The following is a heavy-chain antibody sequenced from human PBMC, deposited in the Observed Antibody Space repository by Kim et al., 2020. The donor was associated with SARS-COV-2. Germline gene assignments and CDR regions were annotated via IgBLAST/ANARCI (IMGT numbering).Heavy chain of an antibody. Sequence: GVSLRLSCVASGFTFSSYEMNWVRQAPGKGLEWVSYISSSIRTIYYADSVKGRFTISRDNAKNSLYLQMNSLKAEDTAIYYCAREVASSSPDYYYDYWGQGTLVTVSS. J-gene: IGHJ4*02. CDR3: AREVASSSPDYYYDY. CDR2: ISSSIRTI. CDR1: GFTFSSYE. D-gene: IGHD6-13*01. V-gene: IGHV3-48*03.